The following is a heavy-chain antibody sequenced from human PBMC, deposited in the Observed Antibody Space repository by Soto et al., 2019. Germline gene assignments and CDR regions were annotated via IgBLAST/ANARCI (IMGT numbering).Heavy chain of an antibody. Sequence: AQLLESGGGLVQPGGSLRLSCAASGFTFSSYAMSWVRQAPGKGLEWVSTISGSGGSTYYADSVKGRFTISRDNSKNTLYLQLNSLRAEDTAVYYCAKDRTTAGTTVRFDPWGQGTLVTVSS. D-gene: IGHD1-1*01. CDR2: ISGSGGST. CDR1: GFTFSSYA. CDR3: AKDRTTAGTTVRFDP. V-gene: IGHV3-23*01. J-gene: IGHJ5*02.